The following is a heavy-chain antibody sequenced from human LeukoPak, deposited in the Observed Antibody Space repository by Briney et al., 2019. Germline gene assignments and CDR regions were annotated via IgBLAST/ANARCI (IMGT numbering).Heavy chain of an antibody. J-gene: IGHJ4*02. CDR1: GGSISSSSYY. Sequence: SETLSLTCTVSGGSISSSSYYWGWIRQPPGKGLEWIGSIYYSGSTYYNPSLKSRVTISVDTSRNQFSLKLTSVTAAYTAVYSCARQKGGVAGLKYYFDYWGRGTLVTVSS. CDR3: ARQKGGVAGLKYYFDY. V-gene: IGHV4-39*01. CDR2: IYYSGST. D-gene: IGHD6-19*01.